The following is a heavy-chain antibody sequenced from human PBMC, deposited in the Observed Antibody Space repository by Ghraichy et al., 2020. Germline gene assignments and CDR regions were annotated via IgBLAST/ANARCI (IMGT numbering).Heavy chain of an antibody. CDR3: ARGHGDSDMTFDY. J-gene: IGHJ4*02. V-gene: IGHV4-4*02. CDR1: GGSVSSSNW. Sequence: SETLSLTCAVSGGSVSSSNWWSWVRQPPGKGLEWIGEIYHSGSTNYNPSLKSRVTISLDKSKNQFSLKLTSVTAVDTAVYYCARGHGDSDMTFDYWGQGTLVTVSS. CDR2: IYHSGST. D-gene: IGHD4-17*01.